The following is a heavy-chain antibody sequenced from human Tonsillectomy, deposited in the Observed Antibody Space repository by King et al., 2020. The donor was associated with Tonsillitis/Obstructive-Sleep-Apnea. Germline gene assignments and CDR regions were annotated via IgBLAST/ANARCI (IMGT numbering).Heavy chain of an antibody. J-gene: IGHJ6*03. CDR3: ARGGYCNSTSCPEGYYYYYMDV. Sequence: HVQLVESGGGVVQPGRSLRLSCAASGFTFSSYAMHWVRQAPGKGLEWVAVISYDGSNKYYADSVKGRFTISRDNSKNTLYLQMNSLRAEDTAVYYCARGGYCNSTSCPEGYYYYYMDVWGKGTTVTVSS. D-gene: IGHD2-2*01. CDR1: GFTFSSYA. CDR2: ISYDGSNK. V-gene: IGHV3-30*04.